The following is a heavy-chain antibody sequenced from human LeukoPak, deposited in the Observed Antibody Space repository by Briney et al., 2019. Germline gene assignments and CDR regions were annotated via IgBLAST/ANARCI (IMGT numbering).Heavy chain of an antibody. D-gene: IGHD5-24*01. CDR3: AREDGRAFDI. J-gene: IGHJ3*02. CDR2: IYYSGST. V-gene: IGHV4-61*08. Sequence: SETLSLTCTVSGGSISSGDYYWSWIRQPPGKGLEWIGYIYYSGSTNYNPSLKSRVTISVDTSKNQFSLKLSSVTAADTAVYYCAREDGRAFDIWGQGTMVTVSS. CDR1: GGSISSGDYY.